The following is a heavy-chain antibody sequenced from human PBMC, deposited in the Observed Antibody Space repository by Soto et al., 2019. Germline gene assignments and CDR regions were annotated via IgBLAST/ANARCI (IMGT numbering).Heavy chain of an antibody. Sequence: QVQLQESGPGLVKPSQTLSLTCTVSGGSISSGGYYWSWIRQHPGKGLEWIGYIYYSGSTYYNPSLKSRVTISVDTSKNQFSLKLSSVTAADTAVYYCARDPGRAAGTVLVENWFDPWGQGTLVTVSS. CDR3: ARDPGRAAGTVLVENWFDP. J-gene: IGHJ5*02. D-gene: IGHD6-13*01. V-gene: IGHV4-31*03. CDR1: GGSISSGGYY. CDR2: IYYSGST.